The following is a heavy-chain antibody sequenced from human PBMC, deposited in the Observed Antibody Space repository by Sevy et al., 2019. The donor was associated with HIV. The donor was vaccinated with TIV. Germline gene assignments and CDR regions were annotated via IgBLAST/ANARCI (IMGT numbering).Heavy chain of an antibody. CDR3: ARGVGLDC. CDR2: IRPDGSDK. Sequence: GGALRLSCAASGFTFSPYWMTWVRQAPGKGLEWVANIRPDGSDKYYVDSVKGRFTNSRANAKNSPYLKMNSLRADATAMYYCARGVGLDCWGQGALVTVSS. CDR1: GFTFSPYW. J-gene: IGHJ4*02. D-gene: IGHD1-26*01. V-gene: IGHV3-7*01.